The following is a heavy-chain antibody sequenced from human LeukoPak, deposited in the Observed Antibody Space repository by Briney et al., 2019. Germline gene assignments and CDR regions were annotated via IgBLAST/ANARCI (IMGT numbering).Heavy chain of an antibody. V-gene: IGHV3-11*04. CDR3: AREFRATGYYYYYMDV. J-gene: IGHJ6*03. CDR1: GFTFSDYY. CDR2: ISSSGSTK. Sequence: KAGVSLRLTCAASGFTFSDYYRGWIRQAPGQGLEWVSYISSSGSTKYYADSVKGRFTISRDNAKIALYLQMNSLRAEDTAVYYCAREFRATGYYYYYMDVWGKGTTVTVSS. D-gene: IGHD5-12*01.